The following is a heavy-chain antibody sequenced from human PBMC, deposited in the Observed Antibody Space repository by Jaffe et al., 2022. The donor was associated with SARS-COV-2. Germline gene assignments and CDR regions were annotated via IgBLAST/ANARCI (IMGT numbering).Heavy chain of an antibody. CDR3: ARPYPYFDY. V-gene: IGHV4-39*01. J-gene: IGHJ4*02. CDR1: GGSISTGSYY. Sequence: QLQLQESGPGLVKSSETLSLTCTVSGGSISTGSYYWGWIRQPPGKGLEWIGSNYYGGTTYCNPSLKSRVTISVDTSKNQFSLNLSSVTAADTAVYYCARPYPYFDYWGQGILVTVSS. CDR2: NYYGGTT.